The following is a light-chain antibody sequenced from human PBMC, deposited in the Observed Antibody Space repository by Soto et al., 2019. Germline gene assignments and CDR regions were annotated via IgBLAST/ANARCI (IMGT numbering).Light chain of an antibody. CDR1: SSDVGGYNY. CDR3: SSYTSSSTYV. J-gene: IGLJ1*01. V-gene: IGLV2-14*01. CDR2: EVS. Sequence: QSALTPPASVSGSTAQSITISCTGTSSDVGGYNYVSWYQQHPGKAPKLMIYEVSNRPSGVSNRFSGSKSGNTASLTISGLQAEDEADYYCSSYTSSSTYVFGTGTKVTVL.